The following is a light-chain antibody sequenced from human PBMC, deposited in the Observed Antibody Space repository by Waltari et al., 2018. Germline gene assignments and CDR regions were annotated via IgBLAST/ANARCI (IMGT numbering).Light chain of an antibody. V-gene: IGKV3-20*01. J-gene: IGKJ1*01. CDR3: QKYGSLPAT. CDR2: DAS. CDR1: KSISKY. Sequence: IMLTQSPGTQSLSPGERATLSGRARKSISKYLAWYQQKPGQPPRLLIYDASIRATYIPDRFSGSGYGTDFSLTISRLEPEDYAVYYCQKYGSLPATFGRVTKVEIK.